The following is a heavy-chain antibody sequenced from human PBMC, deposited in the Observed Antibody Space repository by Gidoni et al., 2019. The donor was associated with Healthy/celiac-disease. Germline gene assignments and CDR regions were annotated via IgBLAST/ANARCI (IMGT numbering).Heavy chain of an antibody. Sequence: QVQLQQWGAGLLKPSETLSLTCAVYGGSFSGYYWSWIRQPPGKGLEWIGEINHSGSTNYNPSLKSRVTISVDTSKNQFSLKLSSVTAADTAVYYCARDNYAQPSPIDYWGQGTLVTVSS. V-gene: IGHV4-34*01. J-gene: IGHJ4*02. D-gene: IGHD2-2*01. CDR2: INHSGST. CDR3: ARDNYAQPSPIDY. CDR1: GGSFSGYY.